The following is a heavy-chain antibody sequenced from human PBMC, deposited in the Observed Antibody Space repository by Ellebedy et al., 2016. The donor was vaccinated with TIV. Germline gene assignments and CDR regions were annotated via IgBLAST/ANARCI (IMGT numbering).Heavy chain of an antibody. Sequence: GESLKISXAASGFTFSSYSMNWVRQAPGKGLEWVSYISSSSSTIYYADSVKGRFTISRDNSKNTLYLQMNSLRAEDTAVYYCAKAAHRSGSLTNNWFDPWGQGTLVTVSS. D-gene: IGHD3-10*01. V-gene: IGHV3-48*01. CDR1: GFTFSSYS. J-gene: IGHJ5*02. CDR3: AKAAHRSGSLTNNWFDP. CDR2: ISSSSSTI.